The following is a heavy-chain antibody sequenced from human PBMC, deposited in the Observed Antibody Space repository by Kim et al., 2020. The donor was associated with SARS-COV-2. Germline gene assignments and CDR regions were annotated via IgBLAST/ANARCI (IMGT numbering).Heavy chain of an antibody. J-gene: IGHJ6*02. D-gene: IGHD3-9*01. Sequence: SETLSLTCAVYGGSFSGYYWSWIRQPPGKGLEWIGEINHSGSTNYNPSLKSRVTISVDTSKNQFSLKLSSVTAADTAVYYCARGYDIFTGYTRYYYYGMDVWGQGTTVTVSS. CDR3: ARGYDIFTGYTRYYYYGMDV. CDR1: GGSFSGYY. V-gene: IGHV4-34*01. CDR2: INHSGST.